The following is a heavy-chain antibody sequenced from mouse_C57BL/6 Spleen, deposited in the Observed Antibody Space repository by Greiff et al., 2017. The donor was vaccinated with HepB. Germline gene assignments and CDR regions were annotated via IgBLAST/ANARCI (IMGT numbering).Heavy chain of an antibody. V-gene: IGHV1-59*01. CDR1: GYTFTSYW. D-gene: IGHD1-3*01. CDR2: IDPSDSYT. Sequence: QVQLQQPGAELVRPGTSVKLSCKASGYTFTSYWMHWVKQRPGQGLEWIGVIDPSDSYTNYNQKFKGKATLTVDTSSSTAYMQLSSLTSEDSAVYYCSSSSYFDYWGQGTTLTVSS. CDR3: SSSSYFDY. J-gene: IGHJ2*01.